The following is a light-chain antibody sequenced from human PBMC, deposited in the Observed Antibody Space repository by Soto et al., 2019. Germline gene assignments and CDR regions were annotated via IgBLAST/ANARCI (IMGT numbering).Light chain of an antibody. J-gene: IGKJ4*01. V-gene: IGKV3-15*01. CDR2: GAS. CDR3: QQELT. Sequence: EIVMTQSPATLSVSPGERATLSCRASQSVSSNLAWYQQKPGQAPRLLIYGASTRATGIPARFSGSGSGIEFTLTISSLQSEDFAVYYCQQELTFGGGTKVEIK. CDR1: QSVSSN.